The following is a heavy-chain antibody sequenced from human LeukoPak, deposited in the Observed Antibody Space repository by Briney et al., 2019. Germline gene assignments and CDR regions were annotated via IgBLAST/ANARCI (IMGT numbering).Heavy chain of an antibody. J-gene: IGHJ6*02. CDR3: ARVDTAPHYYYYYGMDV. V-gene: IGHV1-18*01. D-gene: IGHD5-18*01. CDR1: GYTFTSYG. Sequence: ASVTVSCKASGYTFTSYGISWVRQAPGQGLEWMGWISAYNGNTNYAQKLQGRVTMTTDTSTSTAYMELRSLRSDDTAVYYCARVDTAPHYYYYYGMDVWGQGTTVTVSS. CDR2: ISAYNGNT.